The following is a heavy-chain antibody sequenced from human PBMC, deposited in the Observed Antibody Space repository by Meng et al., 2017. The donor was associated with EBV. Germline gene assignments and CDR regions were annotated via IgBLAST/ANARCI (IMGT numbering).Heavy chain of an antibody. J-gene: IGHJ5*02. CDR3: AKGADLAAAGTFWFDP. Sequence: QVQLLQSGAEVKKPGASVKVSCKASGYTFTGYYMHWVRQAPGHGLEWMGRINPNSGGTNYAQKFQGRVTMTRDTSISTAYMELSRLRSDDTAVYYCAKGADLAAAGTFWFDPWGQGTLVTVSS. CDR1: GYTFTGYY. D-gene: IGHD6-13*01. V-gene: IGHV1-2*06. CDR2: INPNSGGT.